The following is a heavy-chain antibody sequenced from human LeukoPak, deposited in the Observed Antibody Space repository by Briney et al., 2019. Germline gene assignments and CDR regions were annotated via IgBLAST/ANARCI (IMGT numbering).Heavy chain of an antibody. CDR2: IIPIFGTA. CDR1: GGTFSSYA. CDR3: AEDSITIFGVVIVAFDI. V-gene: IGHV1-69*05. J-gene: IGHJ3*02. Sequence: SVKVSCKASGGTFSSYAISWVRQAPGQGLEWMGRIIPIFGTANYAQKFQGRVTITTDESTSTAYMELSSLRSEDTAVYYRAEDSITIFGVVIVAFDIWGQGTMVTVSS. D-gene: IGHD3-3*01.